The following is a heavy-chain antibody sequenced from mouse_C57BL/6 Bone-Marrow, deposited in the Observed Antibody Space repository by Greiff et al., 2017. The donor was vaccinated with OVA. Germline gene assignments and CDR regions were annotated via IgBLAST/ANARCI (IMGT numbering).Heavy chain of an antibody. Sequence: VQLQQPGAELVMPGASVKLSCKASGYTFTSYWMHWVKQRPGQGLEWIGEIDPSDSYTNYNQKFKGKSTLTVDKSSSTAYMQLRSLTSEDSAVDDCARRNDDGSGGDWYFDVWGTGTTVTVAA. D-gene: IGHD1-1*01. CDR1: GYTFTSYW. J-gene: IGHJ1*03. V-gene: IGHV1-69*01. CDR3: ARRNDDGSGGDWYFDV. CDR2: IDPSDSYT.